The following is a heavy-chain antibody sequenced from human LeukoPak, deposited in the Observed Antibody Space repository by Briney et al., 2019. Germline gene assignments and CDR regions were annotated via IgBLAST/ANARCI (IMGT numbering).Heavy chain of an antibody. V-gene: IGHV3-23*01. D-gene: IGHD3-16*02. CDR2: ISGSDGSS. CDR1: GFTFNNYA. Sequence: PGGSLRLSCAASGFTFNNYAMNWVRQAPGKGLEWVSSISGSDGSSHYADFVKGRFTISRDNSKNTLHLQMDSLRAEDTAVYHCAKSLGVGGYTRYKGFDQWGQGTLVTVSS. J-gene: IGHJ4*02. CDR3: AKSLGVGGYTRYKGFDQ.